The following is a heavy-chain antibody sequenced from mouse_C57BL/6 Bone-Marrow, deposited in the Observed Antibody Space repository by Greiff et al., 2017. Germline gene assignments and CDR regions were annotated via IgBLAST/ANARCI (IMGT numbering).Heavy chain of an antibody. CDR1: GFTFSSYT. CDR2: ISGGGGNT. Sequence: EVKLMESGGGLVKPGGSLKLSCAASGFTFSSYTMSWVRQTPEKRLEWVATISGGGGNTYYPDSVKGRCTISRDNAKNTRYRQMSSLRAEDTALYYCARSPFAYWGQGTRVTVSA. V-gene: IGHV5-9*01. CDR3: ARSPFAY. J-gene: IGHJ3*01.